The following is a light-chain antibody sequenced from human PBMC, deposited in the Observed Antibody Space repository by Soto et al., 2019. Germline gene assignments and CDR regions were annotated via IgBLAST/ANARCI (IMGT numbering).Light chain of an antibody. CDR3: QQYGTSPRWT. V-gene: IGKV3-20*01. CDR2: GAS. Sequence: IVLTQSPGTLFLSPGERATLSCRASQNIGTYLAWYQQKPGKAPSLLIFGASTRANGVPDRFSGGGSGTAFPLTISRLDPADFAVYYCQQYGTSPRWTFGQGTKVEIK. J-gene: IGKJ1*01. CDR1: QNIGTY.